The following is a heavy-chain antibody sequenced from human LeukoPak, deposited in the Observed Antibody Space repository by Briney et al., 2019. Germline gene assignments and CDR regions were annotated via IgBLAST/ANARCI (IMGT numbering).Heavy chain of an antibody. J-gene: IGHJ4*02. CDR3: STEVRDSSGYFYFDH. CDR2: IKSKADGGTT. D-gene: IGHD3-22*01. Sequence: GGSLRLSCAASGFTVSSNYMSWVRQAPGKGLEWVGRIKSKADGGTTVYDASVKGTFTISRDDSKNTLYLQMNSLKTDDTAVYYCSTEVRDSSGYFYFDHWGQGTLVTVSS. CDR1: GFTVSSNY. V-gene: IGHV3-15*01.